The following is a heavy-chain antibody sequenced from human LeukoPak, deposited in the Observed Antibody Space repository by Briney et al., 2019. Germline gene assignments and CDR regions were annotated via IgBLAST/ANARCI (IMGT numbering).Heavy chain of an antibody. Sequence: SETLSLTCTVSGGSISSSSYYWGWIRQPAGKGLEWIGRIYPSGSTNYNPSLKSRVTMSVDTSKNQFSLKLSSVTAADTAVYYCARENSGSYREFDYWGQGTLVTVSS. J-gene: IGHJ4*02. CDR2: IYPSGST. V-gene: IGHV4-61*02. CDR1: GGSISSSSYY. CDR3: ARENSGSYREFDY. D-gene: IGHD1-26*01.